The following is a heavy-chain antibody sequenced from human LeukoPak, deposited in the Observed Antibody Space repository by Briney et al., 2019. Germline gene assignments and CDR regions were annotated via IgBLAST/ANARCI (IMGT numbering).Heavy chain of an antibody. V-gene: IGHV3-30*03. J-gene: IGHJ4*02. CDR1: GFTFSRYG. D-gene: IGHD3-16*01. Sequence: GGSLRLSCAASGFTFSRYGMHWVRQAPGKGLEWVAVISYDGSNKYSADSVKGRFTISRDNSKNTLYLHINSLRAEDTAVYYCARDYVWGSYEPDYWGQGTLVTVSS. CDR2: ISYDGSNK. CDR3: ARDYVWGSYEPDY.